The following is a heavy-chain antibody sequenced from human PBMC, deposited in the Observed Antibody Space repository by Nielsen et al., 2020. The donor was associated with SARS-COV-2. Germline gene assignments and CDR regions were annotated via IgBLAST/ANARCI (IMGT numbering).Heavy chain of an antibody. V-gene: IGHV3-9*01. CDR3: AKDIVSFKQQLERGKPRAFYGADV. CDR2: TSWNGGSI. D-gene: IGHD1-1*01. CDR1: GFTFDDYA. Sequence: GGSLRLSCSASGFTFDDYAMHWVRQRPGKGLEWVSGTSWNGGSIGYADSVKGRFTISRDNAKKSLYLQMNSLRAEDTALYYCAKDIVSFKQQLERGKPRAFYGADVWGQGTAVTVSS. J-gene: IGHJ6*02.